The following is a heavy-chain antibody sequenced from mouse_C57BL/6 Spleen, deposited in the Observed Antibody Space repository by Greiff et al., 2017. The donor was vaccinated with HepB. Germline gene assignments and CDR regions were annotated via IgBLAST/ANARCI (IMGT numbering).Heavy chain of an antibody. CDR3: ARDATVVATPFYFDY. Sequence: ESGAELVKPGASVKISCKASGYAFSSYWMNWVKQRPGKGLEWIGQIYPGDGDTNYNGKFKGKATLTADKSSSTAYMQLSSLTSEDSAVYFCARDATVVATPFYFDYWGQGTTLTVSS. CDR1: GYAFSSYW. CDR2: IYPGDGDT. D-gene: IGHD1-1*01. V-gene: IGHV1-80*01. J-gene: IGHJ2*01.